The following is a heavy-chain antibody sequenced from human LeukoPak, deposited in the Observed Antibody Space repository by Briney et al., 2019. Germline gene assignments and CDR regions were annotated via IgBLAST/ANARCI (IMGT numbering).Heavy chain of an antibody. CDR3: ANEIRPNDY. V-gene: IGHV3-23*01. J-gene: IGHJ4*02. CDR1: DFDFSSHA. Sequence: PGGSLRLSCAASDFDFSSHAMTWVRQAPGKGLEWVSAISISGTKTYYGDSVKGRFIISRDNSKNTLYLQKNSLRVEDTAVYYCANEIRPNDYWGQGTLVTVSS. CDR2: ISISGTKT. D-gene: IGHD4-17*01.